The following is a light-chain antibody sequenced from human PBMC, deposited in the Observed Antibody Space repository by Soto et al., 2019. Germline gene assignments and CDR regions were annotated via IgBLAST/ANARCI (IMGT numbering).Light chain of an antibody. Sequence: EIVLTRSPATLSVSPGERATLSCRASQSVSSNLAWYQRKPGQAPTLLIYGASTRATGIPARFSGSGSGTEFTLTISSLQSEDFAVYYCQQYDNWPPLTFGGGTKVEIK. J-gene: IGKJ4*01. CDR3: QQYDNWPPLT. CDR2: GAS. V-gene: IGKV3D-15*01. CDR1: QSVSSN.